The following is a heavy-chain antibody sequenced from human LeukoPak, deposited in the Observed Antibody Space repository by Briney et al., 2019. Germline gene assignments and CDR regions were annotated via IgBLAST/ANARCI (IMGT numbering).Heavy chain of an antibody. CDR2: IYPGDSDT. CDR3: ARHQSPYGSGSYYNVDYYYMDV. J-gene: IGHJ6*03. CDR1: GYSFTSYW. D-gene: IGHD3-10*01. V-gene: IGHV5-51*01. Sequence: GESLQISCKGSGYSFTSYWIGWVRQMPGKGLEWMGIIYPGDSDTRYSPSFQGQVTISADKSISTAYLQWSSLKASDTAMYYCARHQSPYGSGSYYNVDYYYMDVWGKGTTVTVSS.